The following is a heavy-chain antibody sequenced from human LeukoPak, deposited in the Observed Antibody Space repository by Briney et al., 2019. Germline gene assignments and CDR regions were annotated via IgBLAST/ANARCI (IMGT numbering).Heavy chain of an antibody. Sequence: SETLSLTCTVSGGSISSYYWSWIWQPPGKGLEWIGYIYYSGSTNYNPSLKSRVTISVDTSKNQFSLKLSSVTAADTAVYYCARSGSSSSAPYYYYGMDVWGQGTTVTVSS. CDR3: ARSGSSSSAPYYYYGMDV. J-gene: IGHJ6*02. V-gene: IGHV4-59*01. CDR2: IYYSGST. D-gene: IGHD6-6*01. CDR1: GGSISSYY.